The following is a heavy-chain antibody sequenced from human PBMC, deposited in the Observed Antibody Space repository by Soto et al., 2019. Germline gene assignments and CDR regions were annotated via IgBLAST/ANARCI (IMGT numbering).Heavy chain of an antibody. CDR1: GFTFSSYG. J-gene: IGHJ3*02. CDR3: ARDRSKWLRYAFDI. D-gene: IGHD5-12*01. V-gene: IGHV3-33*01. Sequence: GRSLRLSSAAAGFTFSSYGMHWVRQNPGKGLEWVAVIWYDGSNKYYADSVKGRFTISRDNSKNTLYLQMNSLRAEDTAVYYCARDRSKWLRYAFDIWGQGTMVTVSS. CDR2: IWYDGSNK.